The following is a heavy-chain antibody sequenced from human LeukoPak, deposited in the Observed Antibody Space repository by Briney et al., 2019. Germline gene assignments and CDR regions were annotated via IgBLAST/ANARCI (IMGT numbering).Heavy chain of an antibody. CDR3: ARGLWIFGVVTHFDY. J-gene: IGHJ4*02. CDR2: INHSGST. Sequence: SETLSLTCAVYGGSFSGYYWSWIRQPPGKGLEWIGEINHSGSTNYNPSLKSRDTISVDTSKNQFSLKLSSVTAADTAVYYCARGLWIFGVVTHFDYWGQGTLVTVSS. CDR1: GGSFSGYY. V-gene: IGHV4-34*01. D-gene: IGHD3-3*01.